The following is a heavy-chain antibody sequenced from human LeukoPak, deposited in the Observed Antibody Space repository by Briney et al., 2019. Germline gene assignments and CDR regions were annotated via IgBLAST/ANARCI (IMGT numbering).Heavy chain of an antibody. V-gene: IGHV3-21*01. CDR2: ISSSSSFI. CDR3: ARRVAGTGFDY. J-gene: IGHJ4*02. Sequence: AGGSLRLSCTASGFTFSSYTMTWVRQGPGKGLECVSSISSSSSFIYYADSIKGRFTASRDNAKNSLDLQMNSLRAEDTAIYYCARRVAGTGFDYWGQGTQVTVSS. CDR1: GFTFSSYT. D-gene: IGHD6-19*01.